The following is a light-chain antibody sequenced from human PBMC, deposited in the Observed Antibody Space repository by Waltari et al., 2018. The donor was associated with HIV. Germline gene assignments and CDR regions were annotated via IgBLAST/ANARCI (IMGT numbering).Light chain of an antibody. CDR2: AAS. J-gene: IGKJ3*01. V-gene: IGKV3-20*01. Sequence: EIVLTQSPGTLSLSPGERATLSCRASQRVTSSYLAWYQQKPGRAPRLLIYAASSRATGIPDRFSGIGSGTDFTLTISRLEPEDFAVYYCQHYGSSLFGPGTKVDIK. CDR3: QHYGSSL. CDR1: QRVTSSY.